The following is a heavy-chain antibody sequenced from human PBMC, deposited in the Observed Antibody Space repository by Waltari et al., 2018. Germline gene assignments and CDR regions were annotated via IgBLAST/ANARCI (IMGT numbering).Heavy chain of an antibody. CDR2: IYPAGRT. CDR3: ASPKTYYYYGMAV. CDR1: EITVSNKY. V-gene: IGHV3-53*01. J-gene: IGHJ6*02. Sequence: EVQLVESGGGLIQPGGSLRLSCAGAEITVSNKYMNWVRQAPGKGLEWVSVIYPAGRTYYADSVKSRFTISRDTSKNTVYLQMNSLRVDDTAVYYCASPKTYYYYGMAVWGQGTTVTVSS.